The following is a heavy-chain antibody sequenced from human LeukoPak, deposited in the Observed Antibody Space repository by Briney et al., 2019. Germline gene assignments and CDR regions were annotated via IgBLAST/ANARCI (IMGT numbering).Heavy chain of an antibody. CDR2: ISGSGGST. V-gene: IGHV3-23*01. CDR1: GFTFSSSA. Sequence: GGSLRLSCAASGFTFSSSAMSWARQVPGKGLEWVSAISGSGGSTYYADSVKGRFTISRDNSKNTLYLQMNSLRAEDTAVYYCAKKPVAFDYWGQGTLVTVSS. CDR3: AKKPVAFDY. J-gene: IGHJ4*02. D-gene: IGHD4-23*01.